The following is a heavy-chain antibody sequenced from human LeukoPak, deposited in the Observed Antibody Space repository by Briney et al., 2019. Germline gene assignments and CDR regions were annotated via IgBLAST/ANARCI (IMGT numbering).Heavy chain of an antibody. CDR1: GFTFSSYA. V-gene: IGHV3-30-3*01. Sequence: GSLRLSCAASGFTFSSYAMHWVRQAPGKGLEWVAVISYDGSNKYYADSVKGRFTISRDNSKNTLYLQMNSLRAEDTAVYYCARDGGSVGYGDSDYWGQGTLVTVSS. D-gene: IGHD4-17*01. CDR3: ARDGGSVGYGDSDY. J-gene: IGHJ4*02. CDR2: ISYDGSNK.